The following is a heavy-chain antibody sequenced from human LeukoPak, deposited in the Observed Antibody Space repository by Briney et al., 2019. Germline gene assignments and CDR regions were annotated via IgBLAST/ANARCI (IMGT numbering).Heavy chain of an antibody. CDR2: ISGSGDST. V-gene: IGHV3-23*01. D-gene: IGHD3-3*01. Sequence: PGGSLRLSCAASEFNFRRFGMSWVRQAPGKGLEWVSAISGSGDSTYYASSVKGRFTISRDDAKNSLYLQMNSLRAEGTAVYYCARDASEATYYDFWSGYSEDAFDIWGQGTMVTVSS. CDR1: EFNFRRFG. J-gene: IGHJ3*02. CDR3: ARDASEATYYDFWSGYSEDAFDI.